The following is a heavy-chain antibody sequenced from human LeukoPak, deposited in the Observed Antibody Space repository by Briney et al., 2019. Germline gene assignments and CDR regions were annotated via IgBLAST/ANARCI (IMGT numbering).Heavy chain of an antibody. CDR2: IYYSGST. CDR1: GGSVSSGSYY. Sequence: PSETLSLTCTVSGGSVSSGSYYWSWIRQPPGKGLEWIGYIYYSGSTNYNPSLKSRVTISVDTSKNQFSLKLSSVTAADTAVYYCARGPLGEYPYGMDVWGQGTTVTVPS. V-gene: IGHV4-61*01. CDR3: ARGPLGEYPYGMDV. D-gene: IGHD3-10*01. J-gene: IGHJ6*02.